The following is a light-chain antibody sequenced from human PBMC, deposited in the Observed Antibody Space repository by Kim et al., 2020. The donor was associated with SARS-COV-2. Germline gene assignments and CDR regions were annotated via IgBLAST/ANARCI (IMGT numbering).Light chain of an antibody. V-gene: IGLV2-14*01. CDR2: DVN. Sequence: QSALTQPASVSGSPGQSITISCTGTSSDVGYHNYVSWYQQHPGKVPKLMIYDVNKRPSGVSDRFSGSKSGSTASLTISGLQAEDEAAYYCTSYTNINTVIFGGGTQLTVL. J-gene: IGLJ2*01. CDR3: TSYTNINTVI. CDR1: SSDVGYHNY.